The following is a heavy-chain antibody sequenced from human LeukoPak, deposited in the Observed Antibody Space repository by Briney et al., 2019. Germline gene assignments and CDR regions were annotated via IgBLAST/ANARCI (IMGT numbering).Heavy chain of an antibody. CDR3: ANGDCRGGRCSSGAH. CDR2: TRDDASKT. CDR1: GFTFRSYG. Sequence: TGGSLTLSCTGSGFTFRSYGMHWVRQAPGKGLEWGAYTRDDASKTWYGGSVKGRFTISRDNSKNTLYLHMNSVRGEDTAMYYCANGDCRGGRCSSGAHWGQGTLVTVSS. V-gene: IGHV3-30*02. J-gene: IGHJ4*02. D-gene: IGHD2-15*01.